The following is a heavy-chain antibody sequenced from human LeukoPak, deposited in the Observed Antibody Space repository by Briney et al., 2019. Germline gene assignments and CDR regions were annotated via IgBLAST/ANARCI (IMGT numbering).Heavy chain of an antibody. V-gene: IGHV3-48*04. CDR2: ISSSSSTI. CDR1: GFTFSSYS. Sequence: GGSLRLSCAASGFTFSSYSMNWVRQAPGKGLEWVSYISSSSSTIYYADSVKGRFTISGDNAKNSLYLQMNSLRAEDTAVYYCARVGGIAVAGPDYWGQGTLVTVSS. J-gene: IGHJ4*02. CDR3: ARVGGIAVAGPDY. D-gene: IGHD6-19*01.